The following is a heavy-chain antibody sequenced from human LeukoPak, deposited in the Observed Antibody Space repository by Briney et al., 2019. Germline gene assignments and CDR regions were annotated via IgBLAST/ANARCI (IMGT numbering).Heavy chain of an antibody. CDR1: GFTFSSYS. Sequence: GGSLRLSCAASGFTFSSYSMNWVRQAPGKGLEWVSSISSSSSYIYYADSVKGRFTISRDNAKNSLYLQMNSLRAEDTAVYYCARGGRGVLRYFDWPNYFDYWGQGTLVTVSS. CDR3: ARGGRGVLRYFDWPNYFDY. J-gene: IGHJ4*02. V-gene: IGHV3-21*01. CDR2: ISSSSSYI. D-gene: IGHD3-9*01.